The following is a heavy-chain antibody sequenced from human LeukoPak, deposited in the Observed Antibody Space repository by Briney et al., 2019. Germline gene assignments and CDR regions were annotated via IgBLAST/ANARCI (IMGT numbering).Heavy chain of an antibody. D-gene: IGHD5/OR15-5a*01. CDR3: ARAVSDDAFDI. CDR2: IYYSGST. J-gene: IGHJ3*02. CDR1: GGSISSYY. Sequence: SETLSLTCTVSGGSISSYYWSWIRQPPGKGLEWIGYIYYSGSTNYNPPLKSRVTISVDTSKNQFSLKLSSVTAADTAVYYYARAVSDDAFDIWGQGTMVTVSS. V-gene: IGHV4-59*01.